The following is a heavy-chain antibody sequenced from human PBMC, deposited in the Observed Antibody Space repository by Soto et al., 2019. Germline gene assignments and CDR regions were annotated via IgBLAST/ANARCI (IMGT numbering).Heavy chain of an antibody. J-gene: IGHJ5*02. CDR2: INHSGST. V-gene: IGHV4-34*01. Sequence: SSETLSLTCAVYGGSFSGYYWSWIRQPPGKGLEWIGEINHSGSTNYNPSLKSRVTISVDTSKNQFSLKLSSVTAADTAVYYCLRSYRYVWFDPWGQGTLVTVSS. D-gene: IGHD3-16*02. CDR1: GGSFSGYY. CDR3: LRSYRYVWFDP.